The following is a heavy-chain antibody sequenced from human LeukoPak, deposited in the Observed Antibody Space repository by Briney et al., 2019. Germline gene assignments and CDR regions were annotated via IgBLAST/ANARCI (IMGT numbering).Heavy chain of an antibody. Sequence: SETLSLTCTVSGGSISSSHWWSWVRQPPGKGLEWIGEIYHSGSINYNPSLKSRVTISIDKSKNQFSLKLSSVTAADTAVYYCASLYGSSWPPSDYWGQGTLVTVSS. D-gene: IGHD6-13*01. V-gene: IGHV4-4*02. CDR3: ASLYGSSWPPSDY. CDR2: IYHSGSI. CDR1: GGSISSSHW. J-gene: IGHJ4*02.